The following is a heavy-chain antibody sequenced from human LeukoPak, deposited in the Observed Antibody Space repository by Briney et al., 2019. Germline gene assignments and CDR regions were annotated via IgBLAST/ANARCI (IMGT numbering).Heavy chain of an antibody. CDR3: ARGARYSGSYSWFDP. Sequence: GASVKVSCKASGYTFTGYYMHWVRQAPGQGLEWMGWINPNSGGTNYAQKFQGRVTMTRDTSISTAYMELSRLRSDDTAVYYCARGARYSGSYSWFDPWGQGTLVTVSS. V-gene: IGHV1-2*02. D-gene: IGHD1-26*01. J-gene: IGHJ5*02. CDR2: INPNSGGT. CDR1: GYTFTGYY.